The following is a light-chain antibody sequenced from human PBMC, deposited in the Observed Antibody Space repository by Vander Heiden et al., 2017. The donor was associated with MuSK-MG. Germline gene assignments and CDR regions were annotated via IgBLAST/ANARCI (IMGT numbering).Light chain of an antibody. V-gene: IGKV1-33*01. CDR3: QQYYNLLLT. CDR2: DAS. CDR1: QDISNY. Sequence: DIQMTQSPSSLSASVGDRVTITCQASQDISNYLNWYQQKPGKAPKLLIYDASNLETGVPSRFSGSGSGTDFTFTISSLQPEDIATYYCQQYYNLLLTFGGGTKVEIK. J-gene: IGKJ4*01.